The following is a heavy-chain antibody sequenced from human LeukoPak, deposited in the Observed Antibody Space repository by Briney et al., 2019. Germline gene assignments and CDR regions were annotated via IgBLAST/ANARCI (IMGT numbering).Heavy chain of an antibody. Sequence: ASVKVPCKASGYTFTSYYMHWVRQAPGQGLEWMGIINPSGGSTSYAQKFQGRVTMTRDTSTSTVYMELSSLRSEDTTVYYCASNLRELVRFSYYYYGMDVWGKGTTVTVSS. J-gene: IGHJ6*04. D-gene: IGHD6-13*01. CDR2: INPSGGST. CDR1: GYTFTSYY. V-gene: IGHV1-46*01. CDR3: ASNLRELVRFSYYYYGMDV.